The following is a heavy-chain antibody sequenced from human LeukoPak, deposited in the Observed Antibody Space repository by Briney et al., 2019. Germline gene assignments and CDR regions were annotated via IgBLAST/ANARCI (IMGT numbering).Heavy chain of an antibody. CDR1: GFTFCSYS. CDR2: VSTSGSYI. V-gene: IGHV3-21*01. Sequence: GGSLRLACAVSGFTFCSYSMNWVRQAPGKGLEWVSFVSTSGSYIYYADSVKGRFTIARDNAKNSLYLQINSLRAEDTAVYYCASQTPRRLPIAVADYFDYWGQGTLVTVSS. CDR3: ASQTPRRLPIAVADYFDY. J-gene: IGHJ4*02. D-gene: IGHD6-19*01.